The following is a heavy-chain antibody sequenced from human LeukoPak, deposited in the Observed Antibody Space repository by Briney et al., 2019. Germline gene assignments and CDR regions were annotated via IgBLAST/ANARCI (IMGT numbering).Heavy chain of an antibody. Sequence: GGSLRLSCAAPGFTFTEYWMTWVRQAPGQRLEWVANIKQDGSEVYYVDSVEGRFTISRDNTKNSVYLQMNSLGVGDTAVYYCAREAYCGGPSCFAVSYMDVWGEGTTVTVS. CDR2: IKQDGSEV. CDR1: GFTFTEYW. D-gene: IGHD2-21*01. V-gene: IGHV3-7*01. CDR3: AREAYCGGPSCFAVSYMDV. J-gene: IGHJ6*03.